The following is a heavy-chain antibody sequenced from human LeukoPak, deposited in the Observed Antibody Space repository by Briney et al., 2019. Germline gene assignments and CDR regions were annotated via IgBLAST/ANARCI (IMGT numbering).Heavy chain of an antibody. CDR2: TNHSGST. J-gene: IGHJ4*02. CDR3: ARRRYCSGGSCFKFDY. V-gene: IGHV4-34*01. D-gene: IGHD2-15*01. Sequence: PSETLSLTCAVYGGSFSGYYWSWIRQPPGKGLEWIGETNHSGSTNYNPSLKSRVTISVDTSKNQFSLKLSSVTAADTAVYYCARRRYCSGGSCFKFDYWGQGTLVTVSS. CDR1: GGSFSGYY.